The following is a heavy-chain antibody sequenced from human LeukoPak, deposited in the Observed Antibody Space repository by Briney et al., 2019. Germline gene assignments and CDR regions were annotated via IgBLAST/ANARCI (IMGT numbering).Heavy chain of an antibody. V-gene: IGHV4-59*08. CDR2: IYYSGST. CDR1: GGSISSYY. Sequence: PSETLSLTCTVSGGSISSYYWSWIRQPPGKGLEWIGYIYYSGSTNYNPSLKSRVTISVDTSKNQFSLKLSSVTAADTAVYYCARGLRYCSGGSCYSAYWFDPWGQGTLVTVSS. J-gene: IGHJ5*02. D-gene: IGHD2-15*01. CDR3: ARGLRYCSGGSCYSAYWFDP.